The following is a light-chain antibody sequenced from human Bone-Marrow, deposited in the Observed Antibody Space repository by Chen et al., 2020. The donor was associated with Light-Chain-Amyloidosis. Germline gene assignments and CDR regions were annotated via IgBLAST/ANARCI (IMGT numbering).Light chain of an antibody. CDR2: DDS. V-gene: IGLV3-21*02. CDR1: NIGSTS. CDR3: QVWDRSSDRPV. J-gene: IGLJ3*02. Sequence: SYVLTQPSSVSVAPGQTATIACGGNNIGSTSVHWYQQTPGQAPLLVVYDDSDRPTGIPERLSGSNSGNTANVTISRVEAGDEADCYCQVWDRSSDRPVFGGGTKLTVL.